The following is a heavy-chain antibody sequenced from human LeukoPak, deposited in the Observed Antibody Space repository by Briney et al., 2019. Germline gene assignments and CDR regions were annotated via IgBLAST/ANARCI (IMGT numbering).Heavy chain of an antibody. Sequence: GASVKVSCKASGGTFSSYAISWVRQAPGQGLEWMGGIIPIFGTANYAQKFQGRVTITTDESTSTAYMELSSLRSEDTAVCYCASVGYCSGGSCYPLQYYYYYMDVWGKGTTVTVSS. CDR3: ASVGYCSGGSCYPLQYYYYYMDV. CDR2: IIPIFGTA. V-gene: IGHV1-69*05. J-gene: IGHJ6*03. D-gene: IGHD2-15*01. CDR1: GGTFSSYA.